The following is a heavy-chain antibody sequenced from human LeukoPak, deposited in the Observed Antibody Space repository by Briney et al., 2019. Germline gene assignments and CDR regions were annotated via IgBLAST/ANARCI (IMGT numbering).Heavy chain of an antibody. V-gene: IGHV1-2*02. CDR3: ARVLTGGVPAGPVDY. CDR1: GYTFTGYY. J-gene: IGHJ4*02. CDR2: INPNSGGT. D-gene: IGHD2-2*01. Sequence: ASVKVSCKASGYTFTGYYMHWVRQAPGQGLEWMGWINPNSGGTNYAQKFQGRVTITADESTSTAYMELSSLRSEDTAVYYWARVLTGGVPAGPVDYWGQGTLVTVSS.